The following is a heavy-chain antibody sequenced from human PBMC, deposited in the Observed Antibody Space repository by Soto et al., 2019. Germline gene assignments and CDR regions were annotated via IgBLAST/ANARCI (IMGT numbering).Heavy chain of an antibody. D-gene: IGHD1-26*01. CDR3: ARLTFRSSTPTY. CDR2: INHSRST. J-gene: IGHJ4*02. CDR1: GGSLSGYY. V-gene: IGHV4-34*01. Sequence: SETLSLTCAVYGGSLSGYYWSWIRQPPGKGLEWIGEINHSRSTNYNPSLKSRVTISVDTSKNQFSLKLSSVTAADTAVYYCARLTFRSSTPTYWGQGTLVTVSS.